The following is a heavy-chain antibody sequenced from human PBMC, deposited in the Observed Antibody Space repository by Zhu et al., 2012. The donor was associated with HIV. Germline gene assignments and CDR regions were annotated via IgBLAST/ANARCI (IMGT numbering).Heavy chain of an antibody. CDR3: ARHPGEWLLLNAAFDI. D-gene: IGHD3-22*01. Sequence: QVQLQESGPGLVKPSETLSLTCTVSGGSISSRSYYWGWICQPPGRGLEWIGSIFYSGSTYYNPSLKSRVTISMDTSKNQFSLKLTSVTAADTAVYYCARHPGEWLLLNAAFDIWGQGTMAIVSS. CDR2: IFYSGST. CDR1: GGSISSRSYY. V-gene: IGHV4-39*01. J-gene: IGHJ3*02.